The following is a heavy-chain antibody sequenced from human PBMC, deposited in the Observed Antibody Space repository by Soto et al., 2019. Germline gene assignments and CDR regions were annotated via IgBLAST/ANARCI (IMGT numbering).Heavy chain of an antibody. Sequence: EVQLVESGGGLVKPGGSLRLSCAASGFTFSSYSMNWVRQAPGKGLEWVSSISSSSSYIYYADSVKGRFTISRDNAKNSLYLQMNSLRAEDTAVYYCARASVGATLPLDYWGQGTLVTVSS. J-gene: IGHJ4*02. CDR2: ISSSSSYI. V-gene: IGHV3-21*01. CDR3: ARASVGATLPLDY. CDR1: GFTFSSYS. D-gene: IGHD1-26*01.